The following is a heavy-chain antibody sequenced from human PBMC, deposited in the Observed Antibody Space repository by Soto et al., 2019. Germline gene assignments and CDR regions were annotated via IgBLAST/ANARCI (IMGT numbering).Heavy chain of an antibody. CDR1: GFTFDDYA. J-gene: IGHJ4*02. Sequence: EVQLAESGGALVQPGRSQRLSCVASGFTFDDYAIHWVRQTPGKGLEWVSGLTWNGEVLGYADSVKGRFTISRDNAKNSLYLEMNSLRPEDTALYYCVKDSESSGYLTHLDYRGQGTLVTISS. CDR3: VKDSESSGYLTHLDY. D-gene: IGHD3-22*01. CDR2: LTWNGEVL. V-gene: IGHV3-9*01.